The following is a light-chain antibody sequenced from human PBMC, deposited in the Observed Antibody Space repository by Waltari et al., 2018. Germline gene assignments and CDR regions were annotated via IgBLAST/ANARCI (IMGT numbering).Light chain of an antibody. Sequence: SSELTQPPSVSLSPGQTATVTCSGDVLPNHPDYWYQQPPGQAPILSMKKDTERPSGTAERSSGSSSGATGASTIRGVQAEEEADDGGQSADSRGAYHGVFGGGTKLTVL. CDR2: KDT. CDR1: VLPNHP. J-gene: IGLJ3*02. CDR3: QSADSRGAYHGV. V-gene: IGLV3-25*02.